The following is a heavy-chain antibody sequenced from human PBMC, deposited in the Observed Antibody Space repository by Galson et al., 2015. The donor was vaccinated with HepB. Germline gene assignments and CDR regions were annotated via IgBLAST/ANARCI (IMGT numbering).Heavy chain of an antibody. D-gene: IGHD2-21*01. Sequence: SLRLSCAASGFTFSSYAMSWVRQAPGKGLEWVSAISGSGGSTYYADSVKGRFTISRDNSKNTLYLQMNSLRAEDTAVYYCAKCSVFILDCGGDCYPTYYFDYWGQGTLVTVSS. CDR2: ISGSGGST. CDR3: AKCSVFILDCGGDCYPTYYFDY. J-gene: IGHJ4*02. CDR1: GFTFSSYA. V-gene: IGHV3-23*01.